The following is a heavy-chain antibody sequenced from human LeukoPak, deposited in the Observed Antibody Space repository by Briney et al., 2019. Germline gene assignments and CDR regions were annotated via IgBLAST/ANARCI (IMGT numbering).Heavy chain of an antibody. Sequence: ASVKVSCKASGYTFIGYYLHWVRQAPGQGLEWMGWINPNSGGTNYAQNFQGRVTMTRDTSISTAYMEVSRLRSDDTAVYYCARVALGVVAATPYGMDVWGQGTTVTVSS. CDR3: ARVALGVVAATPYGMDV. D-gene: IGHD2-15*01. V-gene: IGHV1-2*02. CDR2: INPNSGGT. J-gene: IGHJ6*02. CDR1: GYTFIGYY.